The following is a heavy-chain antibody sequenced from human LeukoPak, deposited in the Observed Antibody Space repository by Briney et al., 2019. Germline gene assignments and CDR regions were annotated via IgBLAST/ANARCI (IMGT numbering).Heavy chain of an antibody. CDR1: GVSISTYY. CDR3: AREMRGNYDVLTGYYHSYHYGMDV. CDR2: IYSSGST. V-gene: IGHV4-4*07. D-gene: IGHD3-9*01. Sequence: EPSETLSLTCTVSGVSISTYYWSWIRQPAGKGLEWIGRIYSSGSTKYNPSLKSRVSMSLDTSKNQFSLHLSSVTAADTAVYYCAREMRGNYDVLTGYYHSYHYGMDVWGQGTTVIVSS. J-gene: IGHJ6*02.